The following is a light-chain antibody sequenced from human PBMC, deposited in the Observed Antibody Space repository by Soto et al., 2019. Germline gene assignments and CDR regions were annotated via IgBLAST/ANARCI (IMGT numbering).Light chain of an antibody. Sequence: ALTQPASVSGSPGQSITISCTGTSSDVGSYNVVSWYQQHPGKAPKLMIYEGSKRPSGVSNRFSGSKSGNTASLTISGLQAEDEAEYYCCSYAGSSTYAFGTGTKVTVL. CDR3: CSYAGSSTYA. V-gene: IGLV2-23*01. J-gene: IGLJ1*01. CDR2: EGS. CDR1: SSDVGSYNV.